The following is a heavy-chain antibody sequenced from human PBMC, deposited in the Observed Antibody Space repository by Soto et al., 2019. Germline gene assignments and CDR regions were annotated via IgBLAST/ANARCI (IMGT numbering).Heavy chain of an antibody. CDR2: ISAYNGKT. V-gene: IGHV1-18*01. D-gene: IGHD3-3*01. Sequence: QVQLVQSGAEVKKPGASVKVSCKASGYTFTINGICWVRQAPGQGLEWMGWISAYNGKTNYAQKFQGRVTMTTDTSTSTAYMELRILRSDDTAVYYCAKFPVSGYSVDYWGQGTLVTVSS. CDR1: GYTFTING. J-gene: IGHJ4*02. CDR3: AKFPVSGYSVDY.